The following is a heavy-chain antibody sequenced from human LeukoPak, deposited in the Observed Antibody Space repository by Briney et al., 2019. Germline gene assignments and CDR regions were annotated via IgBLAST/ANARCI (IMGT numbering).Heavy chain of an antibody. V-gene: IGHV3-23*01. J-gene: IGHJ6*03. CDR1: GFTFSSYA. CDR2: ISGSGGST. Sequence: KPGGSLRLSCAASGFTFSSYAMSWVRQAPGKGLEWVSAISGSGGSTYYADSVKGRFTISRDNSKNTLYLQMNSLRAEDTAVYYCARGRYSSGWPKPRYYYMDVWGKGTTVTISS. CDR3: ARGRYSSGWPKPRYYYMDV. D-gene: IGHD6-19*01.